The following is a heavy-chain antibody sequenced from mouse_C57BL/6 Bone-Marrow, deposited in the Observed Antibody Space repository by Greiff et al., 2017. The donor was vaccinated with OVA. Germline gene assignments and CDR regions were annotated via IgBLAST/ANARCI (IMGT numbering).Heavy chain of an antibody. CDR3: ASRIYYDYDYAMDY. Sequence: QVQLQQSGAELARPGASVKLSCKASGYTFTSYGISWVKQRTGQGLEWIGEIYPRSGNTYYNEKFKGKATLTADKSSSTAYMELRSLTSEDSAVYFCASRIYYDYDYAMDYWGQGTSVTVST. CDR1: GYTFTSYG. D-gene: IGHD2-4*01. J-gene: IGHJ4*01. V-gene: IGHV1-81*01. CDR2: IYPRSGNT.